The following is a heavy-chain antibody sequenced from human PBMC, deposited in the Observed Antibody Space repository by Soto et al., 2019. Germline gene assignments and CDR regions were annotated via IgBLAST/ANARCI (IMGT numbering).Heavy chain of an antibody. Sequence: GESLSLSCGASGFTFSNYYMSWIRQAPGKGLGWVSYISSTGRTIYYADSVKGRFTVSRDNAQNSLSLKLNSLRVEDTAVYYCARSYSSGWEFDYWGQGTQVTVSS. CDR3: ARSYSSGWEFDY. V-gene: IGHV3-11*01. D-gene: IGHD6-19*01. CDR1: GFTFSNYY. CDR2: ISSTGRTI. J-gene: IGHJ4*02.